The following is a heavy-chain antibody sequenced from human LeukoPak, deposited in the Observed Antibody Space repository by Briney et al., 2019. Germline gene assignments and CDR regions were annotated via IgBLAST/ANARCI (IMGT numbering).Heavy chain of an antibody. CDR1: GFTFSSYA. V-gene: IGHV3-48*04. Sequence: GGSLRLSCAASGFTFSSYAMNWVRQAPGKGLEWVSFISSSSSIIHHADSMKGRFTISRDNAKNSLYLQMNSQRAEDTAVYYCARDPKGSGSEFDYWGQGTLVTISS. CDR3: ARDPKGSGSEFDY. CDR2: ISSSSSII. D-gene: IGHD1-26*01. J-gene: IGHJ4*02.